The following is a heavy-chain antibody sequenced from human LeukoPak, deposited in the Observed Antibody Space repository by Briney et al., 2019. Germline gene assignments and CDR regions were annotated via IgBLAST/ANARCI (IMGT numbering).Heavy chain of an antibody. CDR3: ARGVYIAAAQYGY. CDR2: IYYSWTT. CDR1: GGSFSSYY. J-gene: IGHJ4*02. Sequence: SETLSLTCAVYGGSFSSYYWSWIRQPPEKGLEWIGYIYYSWTTNYNPSLKSRVTISVDTSKNQFSLKLSSVTAADTAVYYCARGVYIAAAQYGYWGQGTLVTVSS. V-gene: IGHV4-59*01. D-gene: IGHD6-13*01.